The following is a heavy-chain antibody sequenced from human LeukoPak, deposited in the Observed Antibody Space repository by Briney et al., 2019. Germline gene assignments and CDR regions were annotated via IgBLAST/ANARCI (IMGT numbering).Heavy chain of an antibody. D-gene: IGHD6-13*01. CDR1: GYTFTSYY. CDR2: INPSGGSA. J-gene: IGHJ6*02. V-gene: IGHV1-46*01. CDR3: ARDLDAGIAAAGHYYYYGMDV. Sequence: WASVKVSCKASGYTFTSYYMHWVRQAPGQGLEWMGIINPSGGSASYAQKFQGRVTMTRDTSTSTVYMELSSLRSEDTAVYYCARDLDAGIAAAGHYYYYGMDVWGQGTTVTVS.